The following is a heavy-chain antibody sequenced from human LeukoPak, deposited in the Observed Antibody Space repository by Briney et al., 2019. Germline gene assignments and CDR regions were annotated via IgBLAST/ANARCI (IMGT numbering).Heavy chain of an antibody. V-gene: IGHV3-21*01. CDR3: ARGGTGALYADDAFDI. D-gene: IGHD2-8*02. Sequence: TGGSLRLSCAASGFTFSSHSMNWVRQAPGKGLEWVSSISSSSGYIYYADSVKGRFTISRDNAKNSLYLQMNSLRAEDTAVYYCARGGTGALYADDAFDIWGQGTMVTVSS. J-gene: IGHJ3*02. CDR1: GFTFSSHS. CDR2: ISSSSGYI.